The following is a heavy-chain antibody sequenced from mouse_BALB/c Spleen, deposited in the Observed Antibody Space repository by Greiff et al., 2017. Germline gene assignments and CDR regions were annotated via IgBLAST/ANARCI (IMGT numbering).Heavy chain of an antibody. D-gene: IGHD1-1*01. CDR2: ISYSGST. Sequence: DVQLQESGPGLVKPSQSLSLTCTVTGYSITSDYAWNWIRQFPGNKLEWMGYISYSGSTSYNPSLKSRISITRDTSKNQFFLQLNSVTTEDTATYYCATYSRQGAMDYWGQGTSVTVSS. J-gene: IGHJ4*01. V-gene: IGHV3-2*02. CDR1: GYSITSDYA. CDR3: ATYSRQGAMDY.